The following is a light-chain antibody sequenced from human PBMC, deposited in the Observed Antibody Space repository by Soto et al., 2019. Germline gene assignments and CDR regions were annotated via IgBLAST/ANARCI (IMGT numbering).Light chain of an antibody. V-gene: IGLV2-14*01. CDR1: SSDVGGYNY. J-gene: IGLJ1*01. CDR3: SSYRTGGHFV. CDR2: EVS. Sequence: QSALTQPASVSGSPGQSIAISCTGTSSDVGGYNYVSWYQQLPGKAPKLLISEVSNWPSGVSHRFSGSKSGNTASLTISGLQAEDEADYYCSSYRTGGHFVFGTGTKVTVL.